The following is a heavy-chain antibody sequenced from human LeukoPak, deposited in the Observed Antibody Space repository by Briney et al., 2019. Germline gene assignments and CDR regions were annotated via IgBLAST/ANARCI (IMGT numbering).Heavy chain of an antibody. J-gene: IGHJ4*02. V-gene: IGHV4-39*07. D-gene: IGHD2-15*01. CDR2: IYYSGST. Sequence: GSLRLSCAVSGFTVSNNYMSWVRQPPGKGLEWIGSIYYSGSTYYNPSLKSRVTISVDTSKNQFSLKLSSVTAADTAVYYCARDPVVVVAAGGGIDYWGQGTLVTVSS. CDR3: ARDPVVVVAAGGGIDY. CDR1: GFTVSNNY.